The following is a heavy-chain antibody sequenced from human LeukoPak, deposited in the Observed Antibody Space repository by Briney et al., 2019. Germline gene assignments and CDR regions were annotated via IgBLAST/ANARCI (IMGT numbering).Heavy chain of an antibody. J-gene: IGHJ5*02. V-gene: IGHV4-59*12. D-gene: IGHD3-10*01. CDR2: IYYSGNT. Sequence: SETLSLTCTVSGGSISSYYWSWIRQPPGKGLEWIGNIYYSGNTNYNPSLKSRVTISVDTSKNQFSLKLNSVTAADTAVYYCARDSGTTGEVKFDPWGQGTLVSVSS. CDR3: ARDSGTTGEVKFDP. CDR1: GGSISSYY.